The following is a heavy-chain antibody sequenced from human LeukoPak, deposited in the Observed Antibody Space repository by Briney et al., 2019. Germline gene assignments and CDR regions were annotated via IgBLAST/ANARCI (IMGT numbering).Heavy chain of an antibody. Sequence: GGSLRLSCVASGFNFSTSDMNWVRQAPGKGLDWVAYITTRGTTTYYADPVKGRFTLSRDNAKNSLYLQMNTLRAEDTAVYYCARLGGNLSRWGQGTLVTVSS. CDR2: ITTRGTTT. V-gene: IGHV3-48*03. J-gene: IGHJ4*02. D-gene: IGHD1-26*01. CDR1: GFNFSTSD. CDR3: ARLGGNLSR.